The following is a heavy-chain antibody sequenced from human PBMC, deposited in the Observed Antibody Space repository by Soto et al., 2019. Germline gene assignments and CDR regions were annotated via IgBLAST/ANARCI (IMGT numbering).Heavy chain of an antibody. CDR1: GFTFSSYS. V-gene: IGHV3-21*01. CDR3: ARAGIAAAGPYYYYGMDV. Sequence: EVQLVESGGGLVKPGGSLRLSCAASGFTFSSYSMNWVRQAPGKGLEWVSSISSSSSYIYYADSVKGRFTISRDNAKNSRYLQMNRLRAEDTAVYYCARAGIAAAGPYYYYGMDVWGQGTTVTVSS. D-gene: IGHD6-13*01. CDR2: ISSSSSYI. J-gene: IGHJ6*02.